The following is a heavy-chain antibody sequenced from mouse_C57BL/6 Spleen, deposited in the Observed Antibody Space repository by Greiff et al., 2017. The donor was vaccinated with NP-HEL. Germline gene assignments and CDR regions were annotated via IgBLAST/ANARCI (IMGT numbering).Heavy chain of an antibody. Sequence: EVHLVESGPELVKPGASVKISCKASGYSFTGYYMNWVKQSPEKSLEWIGEINPSTGGTTYNQKFKAKATLTVDKSSSTAYMQLKSLTSEDSAVYYCYYAMDYWGQGTSVTVSS. J-gene: IGHJ4*01. CDR1: GYSFTGYY. CDR3: YYAMDY. CDR2: INPSTGGT. V-gene: IGHV1-42*01.